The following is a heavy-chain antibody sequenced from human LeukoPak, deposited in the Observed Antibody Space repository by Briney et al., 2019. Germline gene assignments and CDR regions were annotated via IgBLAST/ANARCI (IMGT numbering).Heavy chain of an antibody. CDR1: GFTFSNAW. V-gene: IGHV3-15*01. CDR3: TTDPPSYYGSGSYGYYYYYMDV. J-gene: IGHJ6*03. Sequence: GSLRLSCAASGFTFSNAWMSWVRQAPGEGLEWVVRIKNKTDGGTTDYAAAVKGRFTISRDDSKNTLYLQMNSLKTEDTDVYYCTTDPPSYYGSGSYGYYYYYMDVWGKGTTVTISS. D-gene: IGHD3-10*01. CDR2: IKNKTDGGTT.